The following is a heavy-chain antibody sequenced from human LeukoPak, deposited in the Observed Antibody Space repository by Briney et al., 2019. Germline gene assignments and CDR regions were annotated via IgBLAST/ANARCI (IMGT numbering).Heavy chain of an antibody. V-gene: IGHV3-48*01. CDR1: GFTFSTYN. CDR3: ARNLDS. Sequence: GGPLRLSCSASGFTFSTYNMNWVRQAPGKGLEWVSFIGTSSGAIYYADSVKGRFTISRDDAKKALYLQMNSLRGEDTAVYYCARNLDSWGQGALVTVSS. J-gene: IGHJ5*01. CDR2: IGTSSGAI.